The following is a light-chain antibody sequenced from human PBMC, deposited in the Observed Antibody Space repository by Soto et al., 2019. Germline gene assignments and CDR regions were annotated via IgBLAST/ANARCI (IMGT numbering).Light chain of an antibody. CDR1: SNEVGGSDY. V-gene: IGLV2-14*03. Sequence: QSVLTQPASVSGSPGQSIPISCTGTSNEVGGSDYVSWYQHHPDKAPKLVISDVSNRPSGVSYRFSGSKSGNTASLTISGLQAEDEAIYYCSSHTNTNSYVFGTGTKVTVL. CDR3: SSHTNTNSYV. CDR2: DVS. J-gene: IGLJ1*01.